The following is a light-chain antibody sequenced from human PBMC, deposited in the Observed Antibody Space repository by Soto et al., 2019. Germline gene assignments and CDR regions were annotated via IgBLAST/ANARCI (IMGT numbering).Light chain of an antibody. J-gene: IGLJ1*01. CDR2: EVS. CDR3: SSYTISTTLV. V-gene: IGLV2-14*01. Sequence: QSALTQPASVSGSPGQSITFSCTGTSSDVGGHNYVSWYQQHPGKAPRLMIYEVSKRPSGVSNRFSGSKSGNTASLTISGLQAEDEADYYCSSYTISTTLVFGTGTKV. CDR1: SSDVGGHNY.